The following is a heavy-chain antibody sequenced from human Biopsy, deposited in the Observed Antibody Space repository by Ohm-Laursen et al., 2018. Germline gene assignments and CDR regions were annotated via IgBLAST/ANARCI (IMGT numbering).Heavy chain of an antibody. CDR3: AKDDYDRVSSGYYFDY. Sequence: SLRLSCAASGFTFSIYAMSWVRQAPGKGLEWVASISSTSNHIHYVDSVWGRFTISRDNAENSLYLEMNSLRVEDTAVYYCAKDDYDRVSSGYYFDYWGQGTLVSVSS. D-gene: IGHD3-10*02. CDR2: ISSTSNHI. CDR1: GFTFSIYA. J-gene: IGHJ4*02. V-gene: IGHV3-21*01.